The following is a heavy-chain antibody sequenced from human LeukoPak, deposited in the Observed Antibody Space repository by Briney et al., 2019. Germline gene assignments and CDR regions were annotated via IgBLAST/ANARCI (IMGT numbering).Heavy chain of an antibody. CDR3: ARVYQSTSGRAIDY. V-gene: IGHV3-7*01. D-gene: IGHD2-2*01. CDR2: IKQDGSAK. CDR1: GFTFSSYW. Sequence: PGGSLRLSCAASGFTFSSYWMSWVRQAPGKGLEWVVNIKQDGSAKDYVDSVKGRFTISREIAKNSLYLQMNSLRVDDTAIYYCARVYQSTSGRAIDYWGQGTLVTVSS. J-gene: IGHJ4*02.